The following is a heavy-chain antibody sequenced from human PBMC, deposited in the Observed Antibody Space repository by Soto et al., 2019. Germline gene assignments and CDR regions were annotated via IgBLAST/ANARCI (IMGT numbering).Heavy chain of an antibody. CDR1: GGSVSSGSYY. J-gene: IGHJ4*02. Sequence: QVQLQESGPGLVKPSETLSLTCTVSGGSVSSGSYYWSWIRQPPGKGLEWIGYIYYSGSTNYNPYLKSRVTISVDTSKNQFSLKLSSVTAEDTAVYYCARARIKGSGSYYNVPFDYWGQGTLVTVSS. CDR2: IYYSGST. D-gene: IGHD3-10*01. V-gene: IGHV4-61*01. CDR3: ARARIKGSGSYYNVPFDY.